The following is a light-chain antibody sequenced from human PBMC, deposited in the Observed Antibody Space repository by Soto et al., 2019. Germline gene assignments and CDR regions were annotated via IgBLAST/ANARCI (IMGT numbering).Light chain of an antibody. CDR1: SSNIGAGYD. Sequence: QPVLTQPPSVSGAPGQRVTISCTGSSSNIGAGYDVHWYQQLPGTAPKLLIYGNSNRPSGVPDRFSGSKSGTSASLAITGLQAEDEADYYCQSYDSIRSAVVFGGGTKLTVL. J-gene: IGLJ2*01. CDR3: QSYDSIRSAVV. V-gene: IGLV1-40*01. CDR2: GNS.